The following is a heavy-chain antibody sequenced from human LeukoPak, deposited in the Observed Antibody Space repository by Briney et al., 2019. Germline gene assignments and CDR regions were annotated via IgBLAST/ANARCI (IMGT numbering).Heavy chain of an antibody. J-gene: IGHJ6*04. CDR1: GGTFSTSA. Sequence: SVQVSCKTSGGTFSTSAITWVRQAPGQGLEWMGRIIPVLNITTYAQRFQGRVTITADTSTSTVYMELSSLRSKETPANYGPKVQAFTPQPPTVLDAWGKGPTVIVSS. V-gene: IGHV1-69*04. CDR2: IIPVLNIT. D-gene: IGHD3-16*01. CDR3: PKVQAFTPQPPTVLDA.